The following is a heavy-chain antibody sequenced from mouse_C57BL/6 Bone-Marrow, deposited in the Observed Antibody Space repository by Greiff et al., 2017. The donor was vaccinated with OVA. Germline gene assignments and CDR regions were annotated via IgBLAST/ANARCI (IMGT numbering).Heavy chain of an antibody. CDR1: GFSLTSYA. V-gene: IGHV2-9-1*01. CDR2: IWTGGGT. D-gene: IGHD1-1*01. Sequence: VKLMESGPGLVAPSQSLSITCTVSGFSLTSYAISWVRQPPGKGLEWLGVIWTGGGTNYNSALKSRLSISKDNSKSQVFLKMNSLQTDDTARYYCARAVVSYYYAMDYGGQGTSVTVSS. J-gene: IGHJ4*01. CDR3: ARAVVSYYYAMDY.